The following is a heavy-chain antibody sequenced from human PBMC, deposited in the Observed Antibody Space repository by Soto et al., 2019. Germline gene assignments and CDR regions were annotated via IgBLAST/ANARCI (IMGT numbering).Heavy chain of an antibody. CDR1: GFPFSSTD. Sequence: GGSLRLSCAASGFPFSSTDMTWVRQAPGKGLDWASTIDGSGGTTYYADSVKGRFTISRDNSMNTVYLQMNSLRADDTALYYCAKNSGWFNTWGQGALVPVSS. V-gene: IGHV3-23*01. J-gene: IGHJ5*02. CDR3: AKNSGWFNT. D-gene: IGHD3-10*01. CDR2: IDGSGGTT.